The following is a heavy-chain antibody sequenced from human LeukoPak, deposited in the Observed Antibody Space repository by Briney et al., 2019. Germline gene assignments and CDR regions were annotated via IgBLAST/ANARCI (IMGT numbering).Heavy chain of an antibody. CDR3: ARGNCSGHACYTADFLQH. D-gene: IGHD2-15*01. J-gene: IGHJ1*01. CDR1: GYNFGNYE. Sequence: ASVKVSCKASGYNFGNYEINWVRQAPGQGLEWMGWMKANSGDRGYPEKFRGRVTMTRDTSVSTAYMELNSLRFEDTAVYYCARGNCSGHACYTADFLQHWGQGTLITVSS. CDR2: MKANSGDR. V-gene: IGHV1-8*01.